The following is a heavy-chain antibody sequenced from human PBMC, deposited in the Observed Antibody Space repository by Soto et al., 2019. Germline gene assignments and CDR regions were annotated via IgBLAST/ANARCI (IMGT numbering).Heavy chain of an antibody. V-gene: IGHV3-23*01. Sequence: GGSLRLSCAASGFTFSSYAMSWVRQAPGKGLEWVSAISGSGGSTYYADSVKGRFTISRDNSKSTLYLQMNSLRAEDTAVYYCAKAVIVVVPAATPLYYFDYWGQGTLVTVSS. CDR1: GFTFSSYA. J-gene: IGHJ4*02. CDR3: AKAVIVVVPAATPLYYFDY. D-gene: IGHD2-2*01. CDR2: ISGSGGST.